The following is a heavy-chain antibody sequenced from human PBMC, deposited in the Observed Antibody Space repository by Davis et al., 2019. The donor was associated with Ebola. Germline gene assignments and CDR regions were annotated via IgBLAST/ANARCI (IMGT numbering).Heavy chain of an antibody. CDR3: AQQLGDYGGNALRY. Sequence: GGSLRLSCAASGFTFSSYAMSWARQAPGKGPEWVSSISISASYKNYADSVKGRFTISRDEAKKALYLQMDSLRAEDTAVYYCAQQLGDYGGNALRYWGQGTLVTVSS. CDR2: ISISASYK. J-gene: IGHJ4*02. V-gene: IGHV3-21*05. D-gene: IGHD4-23*01. CDR1: GFTFSSYA.